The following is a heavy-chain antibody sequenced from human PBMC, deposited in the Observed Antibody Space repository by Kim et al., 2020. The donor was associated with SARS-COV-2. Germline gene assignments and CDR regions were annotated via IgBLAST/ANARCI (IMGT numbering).Heavy chain of an antibody. D-gene: IGHD3-10*01. CDR3: AREGGSLGSYSCDYYYGMDV. CDR2: ISSSSSTI. CDR1: GFTFSSYT. Sequence: GGSLRLSCAASGFTFSSYTMTWVRQAPGKGLEWVSSISSSSSTIYYADSVKGRFTISRDNAKNSLYLQMNSLRDEDTAVYYCAREGGSLGSYSCDYYYGMDVWVGGT. V-gene: IGHV3-48*02. J-gene: IGHJ6*01.